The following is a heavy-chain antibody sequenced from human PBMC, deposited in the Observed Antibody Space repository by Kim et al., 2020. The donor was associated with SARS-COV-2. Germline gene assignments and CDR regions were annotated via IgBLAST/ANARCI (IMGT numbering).Heavy chain of an antibody. CDR3: VAEIGSQNCDH. Sequence: SYPDSVKGRIKISRDNTKSTLYLQMNSLRHEETAVYYCVAEIGSQNCDHWGQGALVTVCS. J-gene: IGHJ4*02. V-gene: IGHV3-30*01. D-gene: IGHD3-10*01.